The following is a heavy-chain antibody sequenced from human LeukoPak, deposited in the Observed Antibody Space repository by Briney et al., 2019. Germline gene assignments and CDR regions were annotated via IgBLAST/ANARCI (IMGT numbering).Heavy chain of an antibody. J-gene: IGHJ4*02. Sequence: GGSLRLSCAASGFTFSTYAMNWVRQAPGEGLEWVAVIGPGGGDIRYADSGEGRFTISRDNSKNTLYLQMNSLRAGDTAVYYCAKYCGGDCFRNFDFWGQGPLVTVS. CDR1: GFTFSTYA. D-gene: IGHD2-21*02. CDR3: AKYCGGDCFRNFDF. CDR2: IGPGGGDI. V-gene: IGHV3-23*01.